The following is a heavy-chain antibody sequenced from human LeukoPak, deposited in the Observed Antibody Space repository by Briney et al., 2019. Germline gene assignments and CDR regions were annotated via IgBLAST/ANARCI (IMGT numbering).Heavy chain of an antibody. Sequence: GGSLRLSCAASGFTFSSYWMSWVRQAPGKGLEWVANIKQDGSEKYYVDSVKGRFTISRDNAKNSLYLQMNSLRAEDTAVYYCARLLVSSSWYRRPSSYYFDYWGQGTLVTVSS. V-gene: IGHV3-7*01. CDR3: ARLLVSSSWYRRPSSYYFDY. D-gene: IGHD6-13*01. CDR1: GFTFSSYW. J-gene: IGHJ4*02. CDR2: IKQDGSEK.